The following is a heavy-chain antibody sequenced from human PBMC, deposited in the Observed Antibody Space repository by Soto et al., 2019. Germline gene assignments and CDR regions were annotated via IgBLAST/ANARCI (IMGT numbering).Heavy chain of an antibody. CDR3: ARRNVDSYQFYYAMDV. CDR1: GFSLTTGKMG. CDR2: IFSDNER. D-gene: IGHD4-17*01. V-gene: IGHV2-26*01. J-gene: IGHJ6*02. Sequence: AGPTLVNPTETLTLTCTVSGFSLTTGKMGVSWIRQPPGKALEWLAHIFSDNERSYSTSLQGRLTISKDTSGSQVVLSMTNVDPVYTATHYCARRNVDSYQFYYAMDVWGQGT.